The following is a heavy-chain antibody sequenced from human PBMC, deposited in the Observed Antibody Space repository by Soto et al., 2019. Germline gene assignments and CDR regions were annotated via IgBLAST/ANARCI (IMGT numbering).Heavy chain of an antibody. CDR2: IIPIFGTA. CDR1: GGTFSSYA. D-gene: IGHD3-16*02. J-gene: IGHJ6*02. V-gene: IGHV1-69*12. Sequence: QVQLVQSGAEVKKPGSSVKVSCKASGGTFSSYAISWVRQAPGQGLEWMGGIIPIFGTANYAQKFQGRVTITADESTSTAYLELSNLRSEDTAVYYCARGGAVVGYYYYGMDVWGQGTTVTVSS. CDR3: ARGGAVVGYYYYGMDV.